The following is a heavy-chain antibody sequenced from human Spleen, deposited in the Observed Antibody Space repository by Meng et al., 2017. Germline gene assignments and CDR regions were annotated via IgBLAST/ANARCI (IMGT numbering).Heavy chain of an antibody. CDR2: IYHSGST. Sequence: SCAASGFTFSNAWMTWVRQAPGKGLEWIGEIYHSGSTNYNPSLKSRVTISVDKSKNQFSLKLSSVTAADTAVYYCARVVDRSSGWYFDYWGQGTLVTVSS. CDR1: GFTFSNAW. V-gene: IGHV4-4*02. D-gene: IGHD6-19*01. CDR3: ARVVDRSSGWYFDY. J-gene: IGHJ4*02.